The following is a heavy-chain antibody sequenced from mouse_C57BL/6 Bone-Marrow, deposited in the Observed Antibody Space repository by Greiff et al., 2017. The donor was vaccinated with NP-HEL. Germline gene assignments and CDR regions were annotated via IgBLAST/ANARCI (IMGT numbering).Heavy chain of an antibody. CDR2: INYDGSST. V-gene: IGHV5-16*01. CDR1: GFTFSDYY. J-gene: IGHJ1*03. D-gene: IGHD1-1*01. CDR3: AREYGSSYDWYFDV. Sequence: EVKLMESEGGLVQPGSSMKLSCTASGFTFSDYYMAWVRQVPEKGLEWVANINYDGSSTYYLDSLKSRFIISRDNAKNILYLQMSSLKSEDTATYYCAREYGSSYDWYFDVWGTGTTVTVSS.